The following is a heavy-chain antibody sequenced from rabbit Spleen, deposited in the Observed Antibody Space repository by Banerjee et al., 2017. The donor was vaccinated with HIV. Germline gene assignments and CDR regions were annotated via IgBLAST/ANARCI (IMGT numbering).Heavy chain of an antibody. CDR1: GFSFSSSYD. J-gene: IGHJ4*01. Sequence: QEQLEESGGGLVQPGASLTLTCTASGFSFSSSYDMCWVRQAPGKGLEWIGCLYTGNGKTYYASWAKGRFTISKSSSTTVTLQMTSLTAADTATYFCAIDAGSGDYIDVYFNLWGQGTLVTVS. CDR3: AIDAGSGDYIDVYFNL. V-gene: IGHV1S45*01. D-gene: IGHD8-1*01. CDR2: LYTGNGKT.